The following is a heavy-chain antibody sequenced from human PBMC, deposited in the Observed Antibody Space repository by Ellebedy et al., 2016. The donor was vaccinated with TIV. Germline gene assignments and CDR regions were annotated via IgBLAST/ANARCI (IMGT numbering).Heavy chain of an antibody. D-gene: IGHD5-24*01. Sequence: GESLKISXAASGFIVSSNYMSWVRQAPGKGLEWVSVIYSDGSKHYADSVKGRFTISRDNSKNTLYLQMNSLRADDTAVYYCARDSKKNGYDYWGQGTLVTVSS. V-gene: IGHV3-66*01. CDR1: GFIVSSNY. J-gene: IGHJ4*02. CDR2: IYSDGSK. CDR3: ARDSKKNGYDY.